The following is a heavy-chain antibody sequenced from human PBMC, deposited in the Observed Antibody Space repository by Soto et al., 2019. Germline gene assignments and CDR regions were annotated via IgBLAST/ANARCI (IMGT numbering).Heavy chain of an antibody. J-gene: IGHJ4*02. CDR3: ARDLIRYSSGWPFDY. V-gene: IGHV3-33*01. CDR2: IWYDGSNK. Sequence: GGSLRLSCAASGFTFSSYGMHWVRQAPGKGLEWVAVIWYDGSNKYYADSVKGRFTISRDNSKNTLYLQMNSLRAEDTAVYYCARDLIRYSSGWPFDYWGQGTLVTSPQ. D-gene: IGHD6-19*01. CDR1: GFTFSSYG.